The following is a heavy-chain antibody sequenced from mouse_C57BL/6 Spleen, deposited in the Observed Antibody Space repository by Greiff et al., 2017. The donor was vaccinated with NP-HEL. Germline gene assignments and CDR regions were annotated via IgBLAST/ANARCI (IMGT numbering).Heavy chain of an antibody. CDR3: ARYRIYYAMDY. V-gene: IGHV7-3*01. J-gene: IGHJ4*01. Sequence: EVKVVESGGGLVQPGGSLSLSCAASGFTFTDYYMSWVRQPPGKALGWLGFIRNKANGYTTEYSASVKGRFTISRDNSQSILYLQMNALRAEDSATYYCARYRIYYAMDYWGQGTSVTVSS. CDR1: GFTFTDYY. CDR2: IRNKANGYTT.